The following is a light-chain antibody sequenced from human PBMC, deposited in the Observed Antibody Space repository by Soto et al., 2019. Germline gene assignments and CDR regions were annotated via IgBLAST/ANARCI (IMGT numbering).Light chain of an antibody. CDR1: SSDVDTYKY. J-gene: IGLJ2*01. Sequence: QSALTQHASVSGSPGQSITISCTGTSSDVDTYKYVSWYQQHPGKAPKLMIYEVSHRPSGVSDRFSGSKSGNTASLTISGLQAEDEADYYCCSYAGSTTRVLFGGGTKLTVL. V-gene: IGLV2-14*01. CDR2: EVS. CDR3: CSYAGSTTRVL.